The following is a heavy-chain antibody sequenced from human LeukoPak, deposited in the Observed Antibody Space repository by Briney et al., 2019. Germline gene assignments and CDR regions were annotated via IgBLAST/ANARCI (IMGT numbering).Heavy chain of an antibody. Sequence: SQTLSLTCTVSGGSISSGDYYWSWIRQPPGKGLEWIGYTYYSGSTYYNPSLKSRVTISVDTSENQFSLKLSSVTAADTAVYYCARTNPTYYDFWSGYTDYYYYYYMDVWGKGTTVTVSS. D-gene: IGHD3-3*01. CDR3: ARTNPTYYDFWSGYTDYYYYYYMDV. J-gene: IGHJ6*03. CDR2: TYYSGST. V-gene: IGHV4-30-4*08. CDR1: GGSISSGDYY.